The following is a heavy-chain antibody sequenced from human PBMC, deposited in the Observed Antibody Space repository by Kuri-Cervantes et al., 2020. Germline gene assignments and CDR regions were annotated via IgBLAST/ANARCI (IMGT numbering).Heavy chain of an antibody. CDR3: AKQNRQLWLSYRKERYYFDY. V-gene: IGHV3-48*01. D-gene: IGHD5-18*01. CDR1: GFIFSAHN. J-gene: IGHJ4*02. CDR2: ISSSNLVT. Sequence: LSLTCAASGFIFSAHNMNWVRQAPGKGLEWVSHISSSNLVTYYADSVKGRFIISRDNSKNTLYLQMNSLRAEDTAVYYCAKQNRQLWLSYRKERYYFDYWGQGTLVTVSS.